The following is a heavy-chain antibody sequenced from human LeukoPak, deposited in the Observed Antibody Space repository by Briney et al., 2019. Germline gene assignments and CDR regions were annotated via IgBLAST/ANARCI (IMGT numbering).Heavy chain of an antibody. Sequence: NPGGSLRLSCVASGFTFSNAWMSWVRQAPGKGLEWVGHIKSKPVGGAIDYAAPVKGRFTISRDDSKNTLYLQMNSLKTEDTAVYYCTTGSMELAGPGLDYWGQGTLVTVSS. CDR1: GFTFSNAW. D-gene: IGHD6-19*01. V-gene: IGHV3-15*05. J-gene: IGHJ4*02. CDR3: TTGSMELAGPGLDY. CDR2: IKSKPVGGAI.